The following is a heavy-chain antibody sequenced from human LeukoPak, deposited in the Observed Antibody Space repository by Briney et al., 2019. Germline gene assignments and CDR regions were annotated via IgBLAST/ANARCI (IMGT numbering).Heavy chain of an antibody. Sequence: PGGSLRLSCAASGFIFNTYVMHWVRQAPGKGLEWLAFIRYDGSNKNYADSVKGRFTISRDNAKNSLYLQMNSLRAEDTAVYYCAKDRVWFGELLAYFDYWGQGTLVTVSS. CDR3: AKDRVWFGELLAYFDY. D-gene: IGHD3-10*01. J-gene: IGHJ4*02. V-gene: IGHV3-30*02. CDR2: IRYDGSNK. CDR1: GFIFNTYV.